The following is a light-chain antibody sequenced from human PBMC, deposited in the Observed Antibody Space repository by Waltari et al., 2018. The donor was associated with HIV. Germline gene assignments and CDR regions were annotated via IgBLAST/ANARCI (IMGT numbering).Light chain of an antibody. CDR3: QSADTSGTRV. Sequence: SFELTQPPSVSVSPGQTAKITCSGDALAKQYTYWYQQKPGQAPVVVIDKYPECPSVITRRFSGSSSGTTVTLTISGVQAEDEADYYCQSADTSGTRVFGSGTKGTVL. V-gene: IGLV3-25*03. CDR1: ALAKQY. CDR2: KYP. J-gene: IGLJ1*01.